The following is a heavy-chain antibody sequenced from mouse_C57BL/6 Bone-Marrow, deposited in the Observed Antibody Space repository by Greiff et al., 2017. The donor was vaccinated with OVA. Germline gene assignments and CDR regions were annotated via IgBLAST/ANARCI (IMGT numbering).Heavy chain of an antibody. J-gene: IGHJ1*03. CDR1: GYSITSGYY. CDR2: ISYDGSN. Sequence: LQESGPGLVKPSQSLSLTCSVTGYSITSGYYWNWIRQFPGNKLEWMGYISYDGSNNYNPSLKNRISITRDTSKNQFFLKLNSVTTEDTATYYCAREGWYFDVWGTGTTVTVSS. V-gene: IGHV3-6*01. CDR3: AREGWYFDV.